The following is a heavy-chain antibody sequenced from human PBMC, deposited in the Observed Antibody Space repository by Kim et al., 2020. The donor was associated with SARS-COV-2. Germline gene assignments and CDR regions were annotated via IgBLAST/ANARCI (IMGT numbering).Heavy chain of an antibody. Sequence: SETLSLTCSVSGASIKTYYWSWLRQPPGKGLEWIGYIHHSGNTNSNPSLKSRVTISVDTSKNQLPLRLTSVTATDTAVYYCARGYFDNSGSSNPFDIWGQGTMVTVSA. CDR2: IHHSGNT. CDR1: GASIKTYY. V-gene: IGHV4-59*13. D-gene: IGHD3-22*01. J-gene: IGHJ3*02. CDR3: ARGYFDNSGSSNPFDI.